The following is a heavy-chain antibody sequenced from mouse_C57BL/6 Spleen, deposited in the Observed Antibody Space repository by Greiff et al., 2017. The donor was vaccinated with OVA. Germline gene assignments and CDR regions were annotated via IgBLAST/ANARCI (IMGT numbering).Heavy chain of an antibody. Sequence: EVHLVESGGGLVKPGGSLKLTCAASGFTFSDYGMHWVRQAPEKGLEWVAYISSGSSTNYYADTVKGRCTISRENDKNTLFLLMTRLRSEDTAMYYCARDGYYYYFDYWGQGTTLTVSS. CDR3: ARDGYYYYFDY. D-gene: IGHD2-3*01. CDR2: ISSGSSTN. J-gene: IGHJ2*01. CDR1: GFTFSDYG. V-gene: IGHV5-17*01.